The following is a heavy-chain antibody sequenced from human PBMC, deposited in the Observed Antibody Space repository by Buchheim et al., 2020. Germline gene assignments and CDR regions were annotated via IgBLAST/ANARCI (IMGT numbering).Heavy chain of an antibody. CDR3: ALGYSSNWYYFEY. CDR2: IYSSGST. CDR1: GASISSYY. J-gene: IGHJ4*02. V-gene: IGHV4-59*01. Sequence: QVQLQESGPGLVKPSETLSLTCTVSGASISSYYWSWIRQPPGKGLEWIGYIYSSGSTNYNPSLKSRVTISKDMSRNQSSLKLSSVTAADTAVYYCALGYSSNWYYFEYWGLGTL. D-gene: IGHD6-13*01.